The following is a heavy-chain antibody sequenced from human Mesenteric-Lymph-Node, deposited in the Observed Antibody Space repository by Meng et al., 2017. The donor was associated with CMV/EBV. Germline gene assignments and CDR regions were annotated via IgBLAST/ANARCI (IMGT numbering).Heavy chain of an antibody. D-gene: IGHD3-3*01. CDR1: GYTFTSYD. CDR3: ARGTKRITIFGVVHSAYYFDY. V-gene: IGHV1-8*01. J-gene: IGHJ4*02. Sequence: ASVKVSCKASGYTFTSYDINWVRQATGQGLEWMGWMNPNSGNTGYAQKFQGRVTMTRNTSISTAYMELSSLRSEDTAVYYCARGTKRITIFGVVHSAYYFDYWGQGTLVTV. CDR2: MNPNSGNT.